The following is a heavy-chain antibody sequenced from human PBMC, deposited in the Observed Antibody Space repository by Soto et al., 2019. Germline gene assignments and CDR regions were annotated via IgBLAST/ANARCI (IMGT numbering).Heavy chain of an antibody. D-gene: IGHD3-3*01. J-gene: IGHJ2*01. CDR1: GFTFSSYA. CDR2: ISGSGGST. CDR3: AKDASYSRVDVYWYFDL. V-gene: IGHV3-23*01. Sequence: EVQLLESGGGLVQPGGSLRLSCAASGFTFSSYAMSWVRQAPGKGLEWVSAISGSGGSTYYADSVKGRFTISRDNSKNTLYLQMNRLRAEDTAVYYCAKDASYSRVDVYWYFDLWGRGTLVTVSA.